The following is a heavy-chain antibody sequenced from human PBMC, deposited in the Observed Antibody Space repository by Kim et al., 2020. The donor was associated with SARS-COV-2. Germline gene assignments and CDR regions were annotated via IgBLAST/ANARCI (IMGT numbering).Heavy chain of an antibody. D-gene: IGHD4-17*01. J-gene: IGHJ3*02. CDR3: ARDDYGDPDAFDI. Sequence: NPSLKSRVTISVGTPKNQFSLKLSSVTAADTAVYYCARDDYGDPDAFDIWGQGTMVTVSS. V-gene: IGHV4-30-2*05.